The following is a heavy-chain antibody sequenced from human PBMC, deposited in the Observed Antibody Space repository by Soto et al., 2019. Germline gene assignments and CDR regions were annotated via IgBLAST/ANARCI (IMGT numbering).Heavy chain of an antibody. CDR1: GGSFSGYY. CDR3: ARGGRYMPCGHQYSSSWRRNYYYYGMDG. D-gene: IGHD6-13*01. CDR2: INHSGST. J-gene: IGHJ6*02. Sequence: SETLSLTCAVYGGSFSGYYWSWIRQPPGKGLEWIGEINHSGSTNYNPSLKSRVTISVDTSKNQFSLMRSSVTAADTAVYYCARGGRYMPCGHQYSSSWRRNYYYYGMDGWGQGTTVT. V-gene: IGHV4-34*01.